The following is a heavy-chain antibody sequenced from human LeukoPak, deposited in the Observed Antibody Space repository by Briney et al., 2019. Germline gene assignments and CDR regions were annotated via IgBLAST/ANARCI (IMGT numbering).Heavy chain of an antibody. CDR1: GFTFSSYW. V-gene: IGHV3-21*01. CDR2: ISSSSSYI. Sequence: PGGSLRLSCAASGFTFSSYWMSWVRQAPGKGLEWVSSISSSSSYIYYADSVKGRFTISRDNAKNSLYLQMNSLRAEDTAVYYCARVAFSDIVVVVAAIPLYYFDYWGQGTLVTVSS. D-gene: IGHD2-15*01. J-gene: IGHJ4*02. CDR3: ARVAFSDIVVVVAAIPLYYFDY.